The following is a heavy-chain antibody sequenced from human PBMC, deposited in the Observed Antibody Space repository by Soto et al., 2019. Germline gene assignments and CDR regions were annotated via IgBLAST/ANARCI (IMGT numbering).Heavy chain of an antibody. V-gene: IGHV2-5*02. CDR2: IYWDDDK. Sequence: SGPTLVNPTQTLTLTCTFSGFSLSTSGVGVGWIRQPPGKALEWLALIYWDDDKRYSPSLKSRLTITKDTSKNQVVLTMTNMDPVDTATYYCAHRRHYDFWSGQETDWFDPWGQGTLVTVSS. CDR3: AHRRHYDFWSGQETDWFDP. D-gene: IGHD3-3*01. CDR1: GFSLSTSGVG. J-gene: IGHJ5*02.